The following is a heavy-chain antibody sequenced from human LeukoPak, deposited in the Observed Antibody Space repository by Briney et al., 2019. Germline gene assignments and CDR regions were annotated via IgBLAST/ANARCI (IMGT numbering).Heavy chain of an antibody. J-gene: IGHJ5*02. CDR3: AREQQLGSYSWFDP. CDR1: LGSIGGNY. D-gene: IGHD6-13*01. V-gene: IGHV4-59*12. CDR2: IYYTGVT. Sequence: SETLSHTCTVSLGSIGGNYWTSIRQPPWKGLEYMGYIYYTGVTNYNPSLKSRVTISVDTSKNKFSLKLSSVTGADTATYYCAREQQLGSYSWFDPWGQGTLVTVSS.